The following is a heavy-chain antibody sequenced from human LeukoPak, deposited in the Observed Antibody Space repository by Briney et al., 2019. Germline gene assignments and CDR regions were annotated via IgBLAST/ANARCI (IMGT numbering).Heavy chain of an antibody. D-gene: IGHD6-13*01. V-gene: IGHV3-23*01. J-gene: IGHJ4*02. Sequence: GGSLRLSCAASGFISDDYGMSWVRQAPGKGLEWVSTISGSDGTTYYADSVKGRFTISRDNSQNTLYLQMIGLTAEDTALYHCAKGGSSSWPTFDYWGQGTMVTVSS. CDR3: AKGGSSSWPTFDY. CDR1: GFISDDYG. CDR2: ISGSDGTT.